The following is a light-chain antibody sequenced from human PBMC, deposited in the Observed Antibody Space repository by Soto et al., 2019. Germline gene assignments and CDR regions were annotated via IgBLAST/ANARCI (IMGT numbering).Light chain of an antibody. CDR2: GAS. Sequence: EIVMTQSPATLSVSPGERATLSSRASQSVSSNLAWYQQKPGQAPRLLIYGASTRATGIPARFSGSGSGTEFTLTISGLQSEDFAVYYCQQFNNWPRTFGQGTKVDIK. CDR1: QSVSSN. CDR3: QQFNNWPRT. J-gene: IGKJ1*01. V-gene: IGKV3-15*01.